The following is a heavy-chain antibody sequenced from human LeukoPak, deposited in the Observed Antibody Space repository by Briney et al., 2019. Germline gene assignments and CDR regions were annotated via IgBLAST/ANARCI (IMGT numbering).Heavy chain of an antibody. CDR3: ASGITMIFAFDI. V-gene: IGHV3-23*01. CDR1: GFTFSSYA. CDR2: ISGTGVST. J-gene: IGHJ3*02. D-gene: IGHD3-22*01. Sequence: GGSLRLSCAASGFTFSSYAVSWVRQAPGKGLEWISSISGTGVSTYSADSVKGRFTISRDNSKNTLYLQMNSLRAEDTAVYYCASGITMIFAFDIWGQGTMVTVSS.